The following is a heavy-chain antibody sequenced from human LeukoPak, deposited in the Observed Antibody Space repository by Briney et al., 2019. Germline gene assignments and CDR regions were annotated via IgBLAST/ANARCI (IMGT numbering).Heavy chain of an antibody. CDR1: GGSISSYY. V-gene: IGHV4-4*07. Sequence: SETLSLTCTVSGGSISSYYWSWIRQPAGKGLEWIGRIYTSGSTNYNPSLKSRVTMSVDTSKNQFSLKLSSVTAADTAVYYCAIGGDIVVVVSNWFDPWGQGTLVTVSS. D-gene: IGHD2-15*01. CDR3: AIGGDIVVVVSNWFDP. CDR2: IYTSGST. J-gene: IGHJ5*02.